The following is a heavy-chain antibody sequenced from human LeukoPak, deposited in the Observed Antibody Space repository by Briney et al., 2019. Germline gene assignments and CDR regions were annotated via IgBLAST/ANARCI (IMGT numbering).Heavy chain of an antibody. CDR3: ASYERRYGFEY. Sequence: GGSLRLSCAASGFTFSSYAMSWVRQAPGKGLEWVSAISGSGGSTYYADSVKGRFTISRDNSKNTLHLQMNSLRGEDTAVYYCASYERRYGFEYWGQGTLVTVSS. J-gene: IGHJ4*02. CDR2: ISGSGGST. CDR1: GFTFSSYA. V-gene: IGHV3-23*01. D-gene: IGHD3-3*01.